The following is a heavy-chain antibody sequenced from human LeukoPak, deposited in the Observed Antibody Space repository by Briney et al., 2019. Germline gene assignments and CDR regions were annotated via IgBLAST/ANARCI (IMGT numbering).Heavy chain of an antibody. CDR2: IYSGGST. CDR1: GFTVSSNY. D-gene: IGHD6-13*01. Sequence: PGGSLRLSCAASGFTVSSNYMSWVRQAPGKGLEWVSVIYSGGSTYYADSVKGRFTISRDNSKNTLYLQMNSLRAEDTAVYYCAKSRAADTTLLFDYWGQGTLVTVSS. CDR3: AKSRAADTTLLFDY. V-gene: IGHV3-53*01. J-gene: IGHJ4*02.